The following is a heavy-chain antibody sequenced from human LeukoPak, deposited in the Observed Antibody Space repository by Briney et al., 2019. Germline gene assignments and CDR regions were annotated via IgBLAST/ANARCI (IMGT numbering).Heavy chain of an antibody. D-gene: IGHD6-13*01. Sequence: PSETLSLTCTVSGGSISSYYWSWIRQPPGKGLEWLGYIYYSGSTNYNPSLKSRVTISVDTSKNQFSLKLSSVTAADTAVYYCASIESGGYSRTWGQGTLVTVSS. V-gene: IGHV4-59*01. J-gene: IGHJ4*02. CDR2: IYYSGST. CDR3: ASIESGGYSRT. CDR1: GGSISSYY.